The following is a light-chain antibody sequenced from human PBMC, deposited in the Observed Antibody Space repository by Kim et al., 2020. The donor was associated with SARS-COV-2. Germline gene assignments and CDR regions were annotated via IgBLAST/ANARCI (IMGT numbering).Light chain of an antibody. CDR2: YDS. Sequence: SYELTQPPSVSVAPGKTARITCGGNNIGSKSVHWYPQKPGQAPVLVIYYDSDRPSGIPERFSGSNSGNTATLTISRVEAGDEADYYFQVWDSSSDHYVFGTGTKVTVL. CDR1: NIGSKS. V-gene: IGLV3-21*04. J-gene: IGLJ1*01. CDR3: QVWDSSSDHYV.